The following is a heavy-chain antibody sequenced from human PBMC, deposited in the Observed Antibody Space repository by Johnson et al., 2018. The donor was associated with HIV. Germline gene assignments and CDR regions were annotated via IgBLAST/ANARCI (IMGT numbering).Heavy chain of an antibody. D-gene: IGHD5-18*01. CDR2: ISYDGSNK. CDR3: ARAYSYGAFDI. CDR1: GFTFSSYA. J-gene: IGHJ3*02. V-gene: IGHV3-30*14. Sequence: QVQLVESGGGVVQPGRSLRLSCAASGFTFSSYAMHWVHQAPGKGLEWVAVISYDGSNKYYADSVKGRFTISRDNSKNTLYFQMNSLRAEDTAVYYCARAYSYGAFDIWGQGTMVTVSS.